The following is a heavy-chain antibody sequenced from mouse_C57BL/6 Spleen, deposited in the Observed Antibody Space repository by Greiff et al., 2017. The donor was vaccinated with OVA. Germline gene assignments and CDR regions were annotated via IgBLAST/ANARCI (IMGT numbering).Heavy chain of an antibody. D-gene: IGHD4-1*01. J-gene: IGHJ3*01. V-gene: IGHV1-18*01. CDR2: INPNNGGT. CDR1: GYTFTDYN. Sequence: VQLQQSGPELVKPGASVKIPCKASGYTFTDYNMDWVKQSHGKSLEWIGDINPNNGGTIYNQKFKGKATLTVDKSSSTAYMELRSLTSEDTAVYYCARKDGLGSWFAYWGQGTLVTVSA. CDR3: ARKDGLGSWFAY.